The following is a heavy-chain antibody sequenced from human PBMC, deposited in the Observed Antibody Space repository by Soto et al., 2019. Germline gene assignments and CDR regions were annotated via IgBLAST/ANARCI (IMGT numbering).Heavy chain of an antibody. Sequence: QVQLQESGPGLVKPSQTLSLTCTVSGGSVSSGDYYWSWIRQPPGKGLEWIAYIYYRGNTYYNPSLKGRVTMSVDTSKNQFSLKLTSVTAADTAVYYCARVTYYFDTIGEPRDSWGQGTLVTVSS. D-gene: IGHD3-22*01. CDR1: GGSVSSGDYY. V-gene: IGHV4-30-4*01. CDR2: IYYRGNT. CDR3: ARVTYYFDTIGEPRDS. J-gene: IGHJ4*02.